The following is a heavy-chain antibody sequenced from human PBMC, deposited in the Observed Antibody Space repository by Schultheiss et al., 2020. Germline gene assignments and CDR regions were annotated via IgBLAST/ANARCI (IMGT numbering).Heavy chain of an antibody. CDR1: GLTFSNYG. CDR3: VKGWRGELPTGFDY. V-gene: IGHV3-64D*06. J-gene: IGHJ4*02. D-gene: IGHD1-26*01. CDR2: ISGNGGST. Sequence: GGSLRLSCSASGLTFSNYGMHWVRQAPGKGLEDVSVISGNGGSTNYADSVKGRFSISRDNTKNTLYLQMSSLRPEDTAVYYCVKGWRGELPTGFDYWGQGTLVTGSS.